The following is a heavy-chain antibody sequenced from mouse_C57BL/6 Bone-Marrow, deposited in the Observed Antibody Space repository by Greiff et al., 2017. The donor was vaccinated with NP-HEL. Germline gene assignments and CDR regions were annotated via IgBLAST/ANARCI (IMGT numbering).Heavy chain of an antibody. V-gene: IGHV1-53*01. CDR1: GYTFTSYW. D-gene: IGHD1-1*01. CDR3: ARDLLGHYYGKEFDY. Sequence: QVQLQQPGTELVKPGASVKLSCKASGYTFTSYWMHWVKQRPGQGLEWIGNINPSNGGTNYIEKFKSKATLTVDKSSSTAYMQLSSLTSEDSAVYYCARDLLGHYYGKEFDYWGQGTTLTVSS. J-gene: IGHJ2*01. CDR2: INPSNGGT.